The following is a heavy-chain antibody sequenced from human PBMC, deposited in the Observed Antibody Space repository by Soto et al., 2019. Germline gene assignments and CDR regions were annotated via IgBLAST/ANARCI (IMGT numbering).Heavy chain of an antibody. D-gene: IGHD3-22*01. CDR1: GGTFSSYA. V-gene: IGHV1-69*13. CDR2: IIPTFGTA. CDR3: ARAYYYDSSGDAWFDP. J-gene: IGHJ5*02. Sequence: SVKVSCRASGGTFSSYAIRWVRQAPVQGLEWMGGIIPTFGTANYAQKFQGRVTITADESTSTAYMELSSLRSEDTAVYYCARAYYYDSSGDAWFDPWGQGTLVIVSS.